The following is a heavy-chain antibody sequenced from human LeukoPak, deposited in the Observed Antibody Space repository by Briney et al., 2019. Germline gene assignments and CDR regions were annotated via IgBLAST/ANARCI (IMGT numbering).Heavy chain of an antibody. CDR1: GGSISSYY. CDR2: IYYSGST. J-gene: IGHJ4*02. CDR3: ARDHEDLEYFDY. Sequence: SETLSLTCTVSGGSISSYYWSWIRQPPGKGLEWIGYIYYSGSTNYNPSLKSRVTISVDTSKNQFSLKLSSVTAADTAVYYCARDHEDLEYFDYWGQGTLVTVSS. V-gene: IGHV4-59*12. D-gene: IGHD2-15*01.